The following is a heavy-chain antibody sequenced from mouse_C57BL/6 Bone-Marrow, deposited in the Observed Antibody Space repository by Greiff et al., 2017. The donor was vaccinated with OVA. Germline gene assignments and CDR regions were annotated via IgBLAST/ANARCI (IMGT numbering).Heavy chain of an antibody. J-gene: IGHJ1*03. V-gene: IGHV3-1*01. CDR2: ISYSGST. CDR1: GYSITSGYD. CDR3: AREGLTTVVATDWYFDV. Sequence: EVKLVESGPGMVKPSQSLSLTCTVTGYSITSGYDWHWIRHFPGNKLEWMGYISYSGSTNYNPSLKSRISITHDTSKNHFFLKLNSVTTEDTATYYCAREGLTTVVATDWYFDVWGTGTTVTVSS. D-gene: IGHD1-1*01.